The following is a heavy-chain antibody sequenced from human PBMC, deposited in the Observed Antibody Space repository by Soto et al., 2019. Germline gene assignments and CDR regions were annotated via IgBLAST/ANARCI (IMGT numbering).Heavy chain of an antibody. Sequence: QVQLVQSGAEVKKPGASVKVSCKASGYTFTSYGISWVRQAPGQGLEWMGWISAHNGNTNYAQKLQGRVTMTTDTSASTAYMELRSLRSDDKALYCCARPPVDEISDYWGQGTLVTVSS. CDR2: ISAHNGNT. D-gene: IGHD2-21*01. CDR3: ARPPVDEISDY. J-gene: IGHJ4*02. CDR1: GYTFTSYG. V-gene: IGHV1-18*04.